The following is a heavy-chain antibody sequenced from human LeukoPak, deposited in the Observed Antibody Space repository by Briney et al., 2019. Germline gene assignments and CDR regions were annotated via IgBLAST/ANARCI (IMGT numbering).Heavy chain of an antibody. D-gene: IGHD1-26*01. CDR1: GGSISSSSYY. Sequence: SETLSLTCTVSGGSISSSSYYWGWIRQPPGKGLEWIGSIYYSGSTYYNPSLKSRVTISVDTSKNQFSLKLSSVTAADTAVYYCARDNRDSGSYFGYWGQGTLVTVSS. CDR3: ARDNRDSGSYFGY. V-gene: IGHV4-39*02. J-gene: IGHJ4*02. CDR2: IYYSGST.